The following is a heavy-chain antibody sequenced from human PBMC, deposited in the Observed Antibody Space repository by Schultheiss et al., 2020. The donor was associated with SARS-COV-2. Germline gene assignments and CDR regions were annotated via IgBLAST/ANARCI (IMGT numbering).Heavy chain of an antibody. D-gene: IGHD1-26*01. CDR1: GFIFSSYE. CDR3: ARSAGGSFYYGMDV. J-gene: IGHJ6*02. CDR2: ISSSDSTI. V-gene: IGHV3-48*03. Sequence: GESLKISCATSGFIFSSYEMNWVRQAPGKGLEWVSYISSSDSTIYYTDSLKGRFTISRDNAKNSLYLQMNSLRVEDTAVYYCARSAGGSFYYGMDVWGQGTTVTVSS.